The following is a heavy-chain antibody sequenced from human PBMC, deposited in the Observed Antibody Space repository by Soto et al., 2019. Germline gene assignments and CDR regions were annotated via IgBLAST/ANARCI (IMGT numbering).Heavy chain of an antibody. D-gene: IGHD3-3*01. CDR2: IKQDGSEK. CDR1: GFTFSSYW. J-gene: IGHJ6*03. V-gene: IGHV3-7*01. CDR3: ARALRFLEWSYPYYMDV. Sequence: GGSLRLSCAASGFTFSSYWMSWVLQAPGKGLEWVANIKQDGSEKYYVDSVKGRFTISRDNAKNSLYLQMNSLRAEDTAVYYCARALRFLEWSYPYYMDVWGKGTTVTVSS.